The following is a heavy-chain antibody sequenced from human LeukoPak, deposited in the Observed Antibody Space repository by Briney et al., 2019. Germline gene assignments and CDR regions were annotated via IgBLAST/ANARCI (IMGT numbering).Heavy chain of an antibody. D-gene: IGHD2-15*01. Sequence: GGSLRLSCATSGFTLSSYAMSWVRQAPGKGLEWVSGISGRGGSTYYADSVKGRFTISRDNSKNTLYLQMNSLRAEDTAVYYCANYCSGGSCLDFDYWGQGTLVTVSS. CDR1: GFTLSSYA. J-gene: IGHJ4*02. CDR2: ISGRGGST. CDR3: ANYCSGGSCLDFDY. V-gene: IGHV3-23*01.